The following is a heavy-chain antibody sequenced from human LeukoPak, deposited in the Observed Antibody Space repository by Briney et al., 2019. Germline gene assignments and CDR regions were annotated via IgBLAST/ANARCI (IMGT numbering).Heavy chain of an antibody. V-gene: IGHV5-51*01. CDR1: GYRFSNYW. J-gene: IGHJ4*02. CDR3: TRQGVYYSDSSAFYY. Sequence: GESLKISCKGSGYRFSNYWIGWVRQMPGKGLELMGAIYPGDSDTRYSPSFQGQVTISAGKSITTAYLQWSSLRASDTATYFCTRQGVYYSDSSAFYYWGQGTLVTVSS. D-gene: IGHD3-22*01. CDR2: IYPGDSDT.